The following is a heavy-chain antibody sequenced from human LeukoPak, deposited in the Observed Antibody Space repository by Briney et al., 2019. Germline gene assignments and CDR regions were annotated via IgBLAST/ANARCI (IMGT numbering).Heavy chain of an antibody. D-gene: IGHD1-26*01. Sequence: GGSLRLSCAASGFTVSSNYMSWVRQAPGKGLEWVSVIYSGGNTYYADSVTGRFTISRDNSKNTLYLQINSLRAEDTAVYYCARVGEGAAKDWGQGTLVTVSS. J-gene: IGHJ4*02. CDR3: ARVGEGAAKD. CDR1: GFTVSSNY. CDR2: IYSGGNT. V-gene: IGHV3-53*01.